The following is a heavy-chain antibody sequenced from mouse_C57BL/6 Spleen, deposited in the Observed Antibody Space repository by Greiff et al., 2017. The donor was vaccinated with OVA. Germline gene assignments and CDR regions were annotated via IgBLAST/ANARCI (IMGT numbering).Heavy chain of an antibody. Sequence: VQLQQPGAELVKPGASVKLSCKASGYTFTSYWMHWVKQRPGQGLEWIGMIHPNSGSTNYNEKFKSKATLTVDKSSSTAYMQLSSLTSEDSAVYYCARRGDWDGDDYWGQGTTLTVSS. V-gene: IGHV1-64*01. CDR3: ARRGDWDGDDY. CDR1: GYTFTSYW. J-gene: IGHJ2*01. D-gene: IGHD4-1*01. CDR2: IHPNSGST.